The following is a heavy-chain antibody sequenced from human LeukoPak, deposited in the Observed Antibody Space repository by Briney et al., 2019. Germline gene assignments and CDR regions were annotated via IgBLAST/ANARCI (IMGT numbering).Heavy chain of an antibody. D-gene: IGHD3-10*01. CDR3: ARGGPGVRGY. CDR1: GGSIRGFY. CDR2: IYYSGST. V-gene: IGHV4-59*01. Sequence: PSETLSLTCTVSGGSIRGFYWNWIRQPPGKGLEWIGYIYYSGSTNYNPSLKSRVTISVDTSKNQFSLKLSSVTAADTAVYYCARGGPGVRGYWGQGTLVTVSS. J-gene: IGHJ4*02.